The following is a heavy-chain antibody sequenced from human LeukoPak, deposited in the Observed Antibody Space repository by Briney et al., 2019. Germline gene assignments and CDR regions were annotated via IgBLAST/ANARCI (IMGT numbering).Heavy chain of an antibody. D-gene: IGHD3-22*01. CDR3: ARGHYYDSSGYIPAGDVFDI. CDR1: GFTFRSYS. Sequence: GGSLRLSCVASGFTFRSYSMNWVRQAPGKGLEWVSSISGSSSYKNYADSVKGRFTISRDNAKNSLYLQMNSLRAEDTAVYYCARGHYYDSSGYIPAGDVFDIWGQGTMVTVSS. J-gene: IGHJ3*02. V-gene: IGHV3-21*01. CDR2: ISGSSSYK.